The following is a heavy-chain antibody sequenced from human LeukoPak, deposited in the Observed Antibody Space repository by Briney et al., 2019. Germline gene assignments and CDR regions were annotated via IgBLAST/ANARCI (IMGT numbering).Heavy chain of an antibody. Sequence: GGSLRLSCAASGFTFSSYWMHWVRHAPGKGLVWVSRINSDGSSTSYADSVKGRFTISRDNAKNTLYLQMNSLRAEDTAVYYCARDYRLAAFDIWGQGTMVTVSS. CDR3: ARDYRLAAFDI. V-gene: IGHV3-74*01. J-gene: IGHJ3*02. CDR2: INSDGSST. CDR1: GFTFSSYW.